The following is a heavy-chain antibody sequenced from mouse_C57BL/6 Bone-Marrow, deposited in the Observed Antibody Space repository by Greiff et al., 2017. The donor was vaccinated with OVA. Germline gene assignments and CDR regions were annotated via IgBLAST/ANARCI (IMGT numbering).Heavy chain of an antibody. CDR1: GFTFSSYA. J-gene: IGHJ2*01. D-gene: IGHD1-1*01. CDR2: ISDGGSYT. Sequence: DVKLVESGGGLVKPGGSLKLSCAASGFTFSSYAMSWVRQTPEKRLEWVATISDGGSYTYYPDNVKGRFTISRDNAKNNLYLQMSHLKSEDTAMYYCARAGAITTVVAFDYWGQGTTLTVSS. CDR3: ARAGAITTVVAFDY. V-gene: IGHV5-4*03.